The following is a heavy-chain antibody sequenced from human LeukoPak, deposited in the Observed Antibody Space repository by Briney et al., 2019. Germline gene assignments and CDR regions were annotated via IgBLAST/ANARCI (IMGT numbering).Heavy chain of an antibody. CDR3: AKDRRLSGSYSDF. CDR1: GFTFSGYA. J-gene: IGHJ4*02. Sequence: GGSLRLSCAASGFTFSGYAMSWVRQAPGKGLEWVSAISGSGGSTYYADSVKGRFTISRDNSKNTLYLQMSSLRAEDTAVYYCAKDRRLSGSYSDFWGQGTLVTVSS. D-gene: IGHD1-26*01. V-gene: IGHV3-23*01. CDR2: ISGSGGST.